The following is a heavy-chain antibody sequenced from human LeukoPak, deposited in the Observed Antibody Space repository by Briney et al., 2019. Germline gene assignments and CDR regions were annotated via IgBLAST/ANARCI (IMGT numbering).Heavy chain of an antibody. V-gene: IGHV1-46*01. Sequence: ASVKVSCKASGYTFTSYYMHWVRQAPGQGLEGMGIINPSGGSTSYAQKFQGRVTMTREMSTRTVYMELSRLRSEDTAVSYCARDLMGAYNWFDPWGQATLVTVSS. CDR2: INPSGGST. D-gene: IGHD1-26*01. CDR1: GYTFTSYY. CDR3: ARDLMGAYNWFDP. J-gene: IGHJ5*02.